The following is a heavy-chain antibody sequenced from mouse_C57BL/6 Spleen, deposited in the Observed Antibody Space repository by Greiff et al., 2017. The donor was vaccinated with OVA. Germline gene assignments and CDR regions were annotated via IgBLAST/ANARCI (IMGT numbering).Heavy chain of an antibody. Sequence: QVQLKQSGAELVRPGASVTLSCKASGYTFTDYEMHWVKQTPVHGLEWIGAIDPETGGTAYNQKFKGKAILTADKSSSTAYMELRSLTSEDSAVYYCTRWGAQATRGPFDYWGQGTTLTVSS. CDR1: GYTFTDYE. CDR3: TRWGAQATRGPFDY. J-gene: IGHJ2*01. CDR2: IDPETGGT. D-gene: IGHD3-2*02. V-gene: IGHV1-15*01.